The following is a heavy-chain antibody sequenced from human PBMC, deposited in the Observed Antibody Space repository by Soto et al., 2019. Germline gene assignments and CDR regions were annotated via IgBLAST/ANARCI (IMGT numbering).Heavy chain of an antibody. CDR2: INHSGST. V-gene: IGHV4-34*01. J-gene: IGHJ6*03. D-gene: IGHD3-3*01. Sequence: SETLSLTCAVYGGSFSGYYWSWIRQPPGKGLEWIGEINHSGSTNYNPSLKSRVTISVDTSKNQFSLKLSSVTAADTAVYYCASIRFLERRGYYYYMDVWGKGTTVTVSS. CDR1: GGSFSGYY. CDR3: ASIRFLERRGYYYYMDV.